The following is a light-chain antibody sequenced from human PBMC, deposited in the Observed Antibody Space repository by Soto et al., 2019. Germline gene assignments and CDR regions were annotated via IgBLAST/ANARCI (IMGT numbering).Light chain of an antibody. CDR2: EVI. Sequence: QSALTQPPSASGSPGQSVTISCTGTSSDVGGYNYISWYQQYPGKAPKLMIYEVIKRPSGVPDRFSGSKSGNRASLTVSGLQADDEADYYCSSYAGTNNIFGGGTK. J-gene: IGLJ2*01. CDR1: SSDVGGYNY. CDR3: SSYAGTNNI. V-gene: IGLV2-8*01.